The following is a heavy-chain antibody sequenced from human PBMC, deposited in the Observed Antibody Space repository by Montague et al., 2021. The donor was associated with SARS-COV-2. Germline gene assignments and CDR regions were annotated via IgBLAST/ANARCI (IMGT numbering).Heavy chain of an antibody. D-gene: IGHD3-22*01. V-gene: IGHV4-34*01. CDR2: INHSGSI. CDR3: ARGAPTITMVVVVFTGAGWYFDL. J-gene: IGHJ2*01. Sequence: SETLSLTCAVYSGSFSDYYWTWIRQPPGKGLEWIGEINHSGSINYNPSLKSRVSISVDTSKGQFSLKLTSVTAADTVVYYCARGAPTITMVVVVFTGAGWYFDLWGRGTLVTVSS. CDR1: SGSFSDYY.